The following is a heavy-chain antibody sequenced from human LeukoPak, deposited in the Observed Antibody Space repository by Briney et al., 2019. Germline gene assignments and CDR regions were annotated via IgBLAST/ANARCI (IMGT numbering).Heavy chain of an antibody. CDR1: GFTFGGYA. V-gene: IGHV3-9*01. CDR3: AKGDCSSTSCYLGY. CDR2: ISWNSGSI. Sequence: GGSLRLSCAASGFTFGGYAMPWVRQAPGKGLEWVSGISWNSGSICYADSVKGRFTISRDNAKNSLYLQMNSLRAEDTALYYCAKGDCSSTSCYLGYWGQGTLVTVSS. J-gene: IGHJ4*02. D-gene: IGHD2-2*01.